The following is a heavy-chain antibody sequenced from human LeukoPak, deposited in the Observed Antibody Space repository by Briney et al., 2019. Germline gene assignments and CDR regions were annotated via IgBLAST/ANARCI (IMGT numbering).Heavy chain of an antibody. V-gene: IGHV3-23*01. J-gene: IGHJ4*02. CDR1: GFTFSSYA. D-gene: IGHD3-10*01. CDR3: ARGGTYYYGSGSYYGVPFDY. Sequence: GGSLRLSCAASGFTFSSYAMSWVRQAPGKGLEWVSVISGSGGYTYYADSVKGRFTISRDNTKNSLYLQMSTLRVEDTAVYYCARGGTYYYGSGSYYGVPFDYWGQGTLVTVSS. CDR2: ISGSGGYT.